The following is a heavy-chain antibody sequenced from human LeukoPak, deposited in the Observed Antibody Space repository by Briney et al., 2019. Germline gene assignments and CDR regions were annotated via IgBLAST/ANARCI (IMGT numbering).Heavy chain of an antibody. CDR3: ARHGGSYSFDY. D-gene: IGHD1-26*01. Sequence: SETLSLTCTVSGGSINNYYWSWIRQPPGKGLEWIGYVYDSGTNNYNPSLKSRVTISIDTSTNQFSLKMTSVTASDTALYYCARHGGSYSFDYWGQGTLVRVSS. CDR1: GGSINNYY. V-gene: IGHV4-59*08. J-gene: IGHJ4*02. CDR2: VYDSGTN.